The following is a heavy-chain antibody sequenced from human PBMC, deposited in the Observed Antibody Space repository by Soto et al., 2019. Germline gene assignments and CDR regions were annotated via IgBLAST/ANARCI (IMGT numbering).Heavy chain of an antibody. CDR2: IIPIFGTA. CDR1: GGTCGRFA. Sequence: SWKVSCKASGGTCGRFAISGVRQAPGQGLEWMGGIIPIFGTANYAQKFQGRVTITADESTSTAYMELSSLRSEDTAVYYCARSGIAAAGTPNWSDPWGQGTLVTVSS. J-gene: IGHJ5*02. V-gene: IGHV1-69*13. D-gene: IGHD6-13*01. CDR3: ARSGIAAAGTPNWSDP.